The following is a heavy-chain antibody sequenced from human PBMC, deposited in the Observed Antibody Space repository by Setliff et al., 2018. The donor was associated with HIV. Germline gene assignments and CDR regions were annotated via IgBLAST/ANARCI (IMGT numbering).Heavy chain of an antibody. Sequence: GGSLRLSCAASGFTVSSKYMSWVRQAPGKGLEWVSVIYSGGSTYYADSVKGRFTISRDNSKNTPYLQMNSLRAEDTAVYYCARADWSSLLRDAFDIWGQGTMVTV. CDR3: ARADWSSLLRDAFDI. CDR2: IYSGGST. D-gene: IGHD3-9*01. CDR1: GFTVSSKY. J-gene: IGHJ3*02. V-gene: IGHV3-53*01.